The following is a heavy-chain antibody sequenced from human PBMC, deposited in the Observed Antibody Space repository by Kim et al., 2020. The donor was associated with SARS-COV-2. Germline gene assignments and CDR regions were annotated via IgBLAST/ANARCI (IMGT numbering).Heavy chain of an antibody. Sequence: KKYSGDAVTGRFTISRDNSKNTLYLEMNSLRAEDTALYYCARGPAGNFEYWGQGALVTVSS. CDR3: ARGPAGNFEY. V-gene: IGHV3-30*07. J-gene: IGHJ4*02. D-gene: IGHD3-10*01. CDR2: KK.